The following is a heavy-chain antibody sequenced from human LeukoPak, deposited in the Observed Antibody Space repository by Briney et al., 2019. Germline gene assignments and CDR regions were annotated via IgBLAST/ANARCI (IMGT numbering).Heavy chain of an antibody. D-gene: IGHD3-10*01. J-gene: IGHJ3*02. CDR1: GFTFSSYS. Sequence: SGGSLRLSCAASGFTFSSYSMNWVRQAPGKGLEWVSSISSSSSYIYYADSVKGRFTISRDNAKNSLYLQMNSLRAEDTAVYYCAKRSYYWGAFDIWGQGTMVTVSS. CDR3: AKRSYYWGAFDI. CDR2: ISSSSSYI. V-gene: IGHV3-21*04.